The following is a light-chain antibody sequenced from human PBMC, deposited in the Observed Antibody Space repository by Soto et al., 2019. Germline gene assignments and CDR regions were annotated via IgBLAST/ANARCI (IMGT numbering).Light chain of an antibody. CDR2: DAS. V-gene: IGKV1-5*01. CDR1: QSISSW. J-gene: IGKJ1*01. Sequence: DIQMTQSPSTLSASVGDRVTITCRASQSISSWLAWYQQKPGKAPKLLIYDASSLESGVPSRFSGSGSGTEFTLTISXXXPXDFATYYCQQYNSYSQTFGQGTKVEIK. CDR3: QQYNSYSQT.